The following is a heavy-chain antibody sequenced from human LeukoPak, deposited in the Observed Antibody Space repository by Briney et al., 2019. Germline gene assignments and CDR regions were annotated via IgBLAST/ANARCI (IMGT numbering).Heavy chain of an antibody. CDR2: IHYSGTT. CDR3: ARRSSGSSADS. V-gene: IGHV4-39*01. J-gene: IGHJ4*02. CDR1: GGSISSGDYY. D-gene: IGHD6-6*01. Sequence: PSETLSLTCTVSGGSISSGDYYWSWIRQPPGKGLEWIGNIHYSGTTYNNPSLKSRVTISVDTSKDQFSLKLSSVTAEDTAVYYCARRSSGSSADSWGQGTLVTVSS.